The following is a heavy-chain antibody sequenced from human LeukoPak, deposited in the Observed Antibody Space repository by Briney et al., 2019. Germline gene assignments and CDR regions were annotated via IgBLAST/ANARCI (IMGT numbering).Heavy chain of an antibody. Sequence: PSETLSLTCTVSGGSISSYYWSWIRQPPGKGLEWIGYIYYSGSTNHNPSLKSRVTISVDTSKNQFSLKLSSVTAADTAVYYCARVGTYGSGSYLSWLDYWGQGTQVTVSS. D-gene: IGHD3-10*01. CDR1: GGSISSYY. J-gene: IGHJ4*02. V-gene: IGHV4-59*01. CDR2: IYYSGST. CDR3: ARVGTYGSGSYLSWLDY.